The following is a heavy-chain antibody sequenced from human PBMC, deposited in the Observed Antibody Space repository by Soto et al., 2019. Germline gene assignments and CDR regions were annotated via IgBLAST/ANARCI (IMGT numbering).Heavy chain of an antibody. D-gene: IGHD2-15*01. V-gene: IGHV3-9*01. CDR2: ISWNSGSI. Sequence: EVQLVESGGGLVQPGRSLRLSCAASGFTFDDYAMHWVRQAPGKGLEWVSGISWNSGSIGYADSVKGRFTISRDNAKNSLYLQMNSLRAEDTALYYCAGGGYRSGGSCYGNDYYFDYWGQGTLVTVSS. J-gene: IGHJ4*02. CDR1: GFTFDDYA. CDR3: AGGGYRSGGSCYGNDYYFDY.